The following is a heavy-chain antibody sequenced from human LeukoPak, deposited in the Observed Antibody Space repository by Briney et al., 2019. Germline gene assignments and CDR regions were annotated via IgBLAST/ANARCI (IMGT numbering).Heavy chain of an antibody. CDR1: GYSFTAYY. J-gene: IGHJ3*02. D-gene: IGHD3-10*02. V-gene: IGHV1-2*02. CDR3: ARIYVRGHDI. Sequence: VSVKVSCKASGYSFTAYYVHWVRQAPGQGLEWMGWISPITGATSYAQRFQGRVTMTRDTSISTAYMELSRLRSDDTAMYYCARIYVRGHDIWGQGTIVTASA. CDR2: ISPITGAT.